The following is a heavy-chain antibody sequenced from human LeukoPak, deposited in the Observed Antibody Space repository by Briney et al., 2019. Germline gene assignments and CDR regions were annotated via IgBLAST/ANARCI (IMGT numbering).Heavy chain of an antibody. CDR2: INPNSGGT. CDR1: GYTFTGYY. J-gene: IGHJ3*02. D-gene: IGHD6-19*01. Sequence: ASVKDSCKASGYTFTGYYMHWVRQAPGQGLEWMGWINPNSGGTNYAQKFQGWVTMTRDTSISTAYMELSRLRSDDTAVYYCAREGIAVADGAFDIWGQGTMVTVSS. V-gene: IGHV1-2*04. CDR3: AREGIAVADGAFDI.